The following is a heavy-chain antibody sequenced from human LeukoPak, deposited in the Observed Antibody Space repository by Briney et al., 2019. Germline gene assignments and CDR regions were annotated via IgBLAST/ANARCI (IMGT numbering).Heavy chain of an antibody. Sequence: LPGGSLRLSCEASGFNLSSYWMSWVRRAPGKGLEYVATIKPDGSEQLYVGSAKGRFTISKDSAKNSVFLQINSLRAEDTAMYYCAKQGTYFFDYWGQGTLVTVSS. CDR2: IKPDGSEQ. CDR3: AKQGTYFFDY. V-gene: IGHV3-7*01. J-gene: IGHJ4*02. CDR1: GFNLSSYW.